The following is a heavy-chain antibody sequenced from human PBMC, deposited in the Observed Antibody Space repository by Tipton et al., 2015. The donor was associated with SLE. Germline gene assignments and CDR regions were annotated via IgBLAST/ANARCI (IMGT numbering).Heavy chain of an antibody. CDR2: INPNSGGT. CDR1: GYTFTGYY. D-gene: IGHD3-3*01. Sequence: QRWQAGAEVKKPGASVKVSCKASGYTFTGYYMHWVRQAPGQGLEWMGWINPNSGGTNYAQKFQGRVTMTRDTSISTAYMDLSRLRSDDTAVYYCARSRVRFLEWLLCDYWGQGTLVTVSS. CDR3: ARSRVRFLEWLLCDY. V-gene: IGHV1-2*02. J-gene: IGHJ4*02.